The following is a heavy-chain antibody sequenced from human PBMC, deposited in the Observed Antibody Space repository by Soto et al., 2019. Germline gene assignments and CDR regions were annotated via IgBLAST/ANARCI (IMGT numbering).Heavy chain of an antibody. Sequence: KSSETLSLTCTVSGGSMRNYFWTWIRQPPGKGLEWIGYIHYSGTTSFFPSYNPSLRSRVTISEDTSKNQFSLKLLSVTTADTAVYFCAAGEASSRNLAPYYLDFWGQGPLVTVSS. CDR2: IHYSGTT. J-gene: IGHJ4*02. CDR1: GGSMRNYF. V-gene: IGHV4-59*01. CDR3: AAGEASSRNLAPYYLDF. D-gene: IGHD6-13*01.